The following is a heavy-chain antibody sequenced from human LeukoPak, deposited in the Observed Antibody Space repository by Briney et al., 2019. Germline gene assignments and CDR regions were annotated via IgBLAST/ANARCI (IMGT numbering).Heavy chain of an antibody. CDR2: ISSSGSTI. J-gene: IGHJ3*02. D-gene: IGHD4-17*01. V-gene: IGHV3-11*01. Sequence: KSGGSLRLSCAASGFTFSDYYMSWIRQAPGKELEWVSYISSSGSTIYYADSVKGRFTISRDNAKNSLYLQMNSLRAEDTAVYYCARVTLSSGLRVLDIWGQGTMVTVSS. CDR3: ARVTLSSGLRVLDI. CDR1: GFTFSDYY.